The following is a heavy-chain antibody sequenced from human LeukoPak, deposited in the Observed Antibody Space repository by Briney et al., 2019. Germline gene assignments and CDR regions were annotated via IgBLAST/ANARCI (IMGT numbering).Heavy chain of an antibody. CDR1: GYTLTELS. CDR3: ATDSGWEHLDY. J-gene: IGHJ4*02. D-gene: IGHD1-26*01. V-gene: IGHV1-24*01. CDR2: FDPEDGET. Sequence: ASVKVSCKVSGYTLTELSIHWVRQEPGKGLEWMGGFDPEDGETTYKQKFQGRVTMTEDTSTDTAYMELSSLRSEDTAVYYCATDSGWEHLDYWGQGTLVTVSS.